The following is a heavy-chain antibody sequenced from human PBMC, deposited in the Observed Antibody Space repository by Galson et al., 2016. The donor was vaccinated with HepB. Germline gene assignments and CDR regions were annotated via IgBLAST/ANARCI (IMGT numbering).Heavy chain of an antibody. J-gene: IGHJ4*02. D-gene: IGHD6-19*01. CDR2: IFPGDSDT. Sequence: QSGAEVKKPGESLRISCKGSGYIFTSNWIGWVRQVPGKGLEWMGTIFPGDSDTTYRPSFQGHVTISADESISTAYLQWSSLKASDSAIYYCTRLTSIGWAGWGQGTLVTVSS. CDR3: TRLTSIGWAG. CDR1: GYIFTSNW. V-gene: IGHV5-51*01.